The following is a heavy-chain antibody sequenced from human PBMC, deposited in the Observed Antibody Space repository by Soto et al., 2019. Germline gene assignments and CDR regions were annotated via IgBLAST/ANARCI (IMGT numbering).Heavy chain of an antibody. CDR2: IYYSGST. Sequence: QVQLQESGPGLVKPSETLSLTCTVSGGSISSYYWSWIRQPPGKGLEWIGYIYYSGSTNYNPSLKSRVTISVDTSKNQFSLKLSSVTAADTAVYYCARVVELVFGFGWYFDLWGRGTLVTVSS. CDR3: ARVVELVFGFGWYFDL. CDR1: GGSISSYY. D-gene: IGHD6-13*01. J-gene: IGHJ2*01. V-gene: IGHV4-59*01.